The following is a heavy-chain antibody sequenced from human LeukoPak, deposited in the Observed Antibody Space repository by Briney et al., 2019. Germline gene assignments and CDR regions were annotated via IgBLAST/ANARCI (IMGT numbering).Heavy chain of an antibody. CDR3: AKDHYYDSSGYYFQTSAVDAFDI. CDR2: IKKDGSET. J-gene: IGHJ3*02. Sequence: GGPLRLSCEASGFIFSEYLMTWVRQAPGKGPEWVATIKKDGSETYYVDSVKGRFTISRDNSKNTLYLQMNSLRAEDTAVYYCAKDHYYDSSGYYFQTSAVDAFDIWGQGTMVTVSS. CDR1: GFIFSEYL. V-gene: IGHV3-7*03. D-gene: IGHD3-22*01.